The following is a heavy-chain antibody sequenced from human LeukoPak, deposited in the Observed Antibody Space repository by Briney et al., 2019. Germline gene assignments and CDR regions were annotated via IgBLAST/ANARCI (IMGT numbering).Heavy chain of an antibody. V-gene: IGHV1-2*02. CDR2: INPNSGGT. J-gene: IGHJ5*02. CDR1: GYTFTGYY. Sequence: ASVKVSCKASGYTFTGYYIHWVRQAPGQGLVWMGRINPNSGGTKYAQKFQDRVTMTRDTSISTAYMELSRLRSDDTAVYYCAFWGSYPWGQGTLVTVSS. CDR3: AFWGSYP. D-gene: IGHD3-16*01.